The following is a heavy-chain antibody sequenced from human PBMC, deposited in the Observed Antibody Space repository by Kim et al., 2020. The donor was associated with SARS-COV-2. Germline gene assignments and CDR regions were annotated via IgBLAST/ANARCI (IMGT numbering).Heavy chain of an antibody. CDR3: ARSLGSGVYDY. V-gene: IGHV3-21*01. CDR1: GFTFSSNS. D-gene: IGHD3-10*01. Sequence: GGSLRLSCAASGFTFSSNSMNWVRQAPGKGLEWVSSITSSSNYISYADSVKGRFTISRDNPKNSLYLQMSSLRAEDTAVYYCARSLGSGVYDYWGQGTLVTVSS. CDR2: ITSSSNYI. J-gene: IGHJ4*02.